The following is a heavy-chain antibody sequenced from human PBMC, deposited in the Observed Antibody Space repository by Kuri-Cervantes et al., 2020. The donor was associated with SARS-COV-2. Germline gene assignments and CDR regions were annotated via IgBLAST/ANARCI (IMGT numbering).Heavy chain of an antibody. Sequence: GESLKISCAASGFTFGSYAMNWVRQAPGKGLEWVSSISSSSSYIYYADSVKGRFTISRDNAKNSLYLQMNSLRAEDTAVYYCARDRYSSSCFDYWGQGTLVTVSS. CDR3: ARDRYSSSCFDY. CDR2: ISSSSSYI. D-gene: IGHD6-13*01. V-gene: IGHV3-21*01. CDR1: GFTFGSYA. J-gene: IGHJ4*02.